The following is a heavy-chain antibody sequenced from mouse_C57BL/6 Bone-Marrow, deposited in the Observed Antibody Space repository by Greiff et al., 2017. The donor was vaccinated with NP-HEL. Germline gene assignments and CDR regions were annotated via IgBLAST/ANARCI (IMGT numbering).Heavy chain of an antibody. CDR1: GYTFTNYW. CDR3: ARREYDYDPFDY. J-gene: IGHJ2*01. V-gene: IGHV1-63*01. CDR2: IYPGGGYT. D-gene: IGHD2-4*01. Sequence: VKLVESGAELVRPGTSVKMSCKASGYTFTNYWIGWAKQRPGHGLEWIGDIYPGGGYTNYNEKFKGKATLTADKSSSTAYMQFSSLTSEDSAIYYCARREYDYDPFDYWGQGTTLTVSS.